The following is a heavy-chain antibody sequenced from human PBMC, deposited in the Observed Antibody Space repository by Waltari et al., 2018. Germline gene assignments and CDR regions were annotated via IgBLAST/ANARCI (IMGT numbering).Heavy chain of an antibody. Sequence: QVQLVQSGAEVKKPGASVKVSCKASGYTFTGYYMHWVRQAPGKGLEWMGRINPNSGGTNYAQKFQGRVTMTRDTSISTAYMELSRLRSDDTAVYYCARVGLGTISSTTDAFDIWGQGTMVTVSS. CDR2: INPNSGGT. CDR3: ARVGLGTISSTTDAFDI. J-gene: IGHJ3*02. D-gene: IGHD1-1*01. V-gene: IGHV1-2*06. CDR1: GYTFTGYY.